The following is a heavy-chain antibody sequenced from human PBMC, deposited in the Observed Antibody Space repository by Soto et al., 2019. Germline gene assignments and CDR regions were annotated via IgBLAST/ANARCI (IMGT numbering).Heavy chain of an antibody. CDR1: GFTFTTYA. CDR2: ISGSGGNT. D-gene: IGHD3-10*01. CDR3: AKDFGEHWLPDY. Sequence: EVQLLESGGGLIQPGGSLRLSCAASGFTFTTYAMSWVRQAPEKGLEWVSAISGSGGNTYYADSVKGRFNISRDNSKNTVHLQMNSLRVDDTAVYYCAKDFGEHWLPDYWGQGTLVTVSS. J-gene: IGHJ4*02. V-gene: IGHV3-23*01.